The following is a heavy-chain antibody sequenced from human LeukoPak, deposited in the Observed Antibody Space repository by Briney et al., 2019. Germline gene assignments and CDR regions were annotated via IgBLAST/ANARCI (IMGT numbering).Heavy chain of an antibody. Sequence: GGSLRLSCAASGFTFSSYSMNWVRQAPGKGLEWVSSISSSSSYIYYADSMKGRFTISRDNSKNTLYLQMSSLTAEDTAVYYCAKESPQFDYWGQGTLVTVSS. J-gene: IGHJ4*02. CDR2: ISSSSSYI. CDR3: AKESPQFDY. CDR1: GFTFSSYS. V-gene: IGHV3-21*04.